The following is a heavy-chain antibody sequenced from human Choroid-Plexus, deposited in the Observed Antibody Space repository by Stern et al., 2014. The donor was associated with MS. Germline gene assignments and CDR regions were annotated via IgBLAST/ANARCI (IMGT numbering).Heavy chain of an antibody. V-gene: IGHV3-30*18. CDR1: GFTFSNFC. Sequence: VQLVESGGGVAQPGRPLILSCAASGFTFSNFCMHWVRQAPGKGLEWVALISYDGSDKYYAESVKGRFTIFRDNSKNTLYMHMNSLRAEDTAVYYCAKDRQWSTYFFDYWGQGSLVTVSS. CDR3: AKDRQWSTYFFDY. CDR2: ISYDGSDK. D-gene: IGHD2-15*01. J-gene: IGHJ4*02.